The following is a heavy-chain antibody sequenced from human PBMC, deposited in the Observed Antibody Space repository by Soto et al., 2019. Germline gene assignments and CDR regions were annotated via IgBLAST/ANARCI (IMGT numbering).Heavy chain of an antibody. D-gene: IGHD3-9*01. CDR3: ARRGYYDILTGYPMDV. J-gene: IGHJ6*02. Sequence: VESLKISCKGSGYSFTSYWIGWCLQMPVKGLEWMGIIYPGDSDTRYSPSFQGQVTISADKSISTAYLQWSSLKASDTAMYYCARRGYYDILTGYPMDVWGQGTTVTVSS. CDR1: GYSFTSYW. CDR2: IYPGDSDT. V-gene: IGHV5-51*01.